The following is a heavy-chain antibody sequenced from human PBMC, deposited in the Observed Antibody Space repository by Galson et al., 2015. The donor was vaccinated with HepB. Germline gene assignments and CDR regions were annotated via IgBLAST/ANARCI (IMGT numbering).Heavy chain of an antibody. D-gene: IGHD4-17*01. Sequence: SLRLSCAASGFTFSSYWMHWVRQAPGKGLVWVSRINSDGSSTSYADSVKGRFTISRDNAKNTLYLQTNSLRAEDTAVYYCARTTVTLRGAFDIWGQGTMVTVSS. CDR1: GFTFSSYW. CDR2: INSDGSST. V-gene: IGHV3-74*01. CDR3: ARTTVTLRGAFDI. J-gene: IGHJ3*02.